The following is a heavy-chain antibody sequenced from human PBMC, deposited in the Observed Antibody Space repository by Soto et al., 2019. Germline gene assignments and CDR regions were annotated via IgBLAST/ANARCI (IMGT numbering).Heavy chain of an antibody. V-gene: IGHV3-30-3*01. CDR1: GFTLSNDF. D-gene: IGHD3-10*01. J-gene: IGHJ4*02. CDR2: ISSDGNGK. Sequence: RGSRRLSCAASGFTLSNDFIHWGRQTPGKGLEWVALISSDGNGKYLESVKGRFTISRDISQNRLSLQMDSLRAEDTAVYYCARGLSSGAWLIAYWGQGTQVTVSS. CDR3: ARGLSSGAWLIAY.